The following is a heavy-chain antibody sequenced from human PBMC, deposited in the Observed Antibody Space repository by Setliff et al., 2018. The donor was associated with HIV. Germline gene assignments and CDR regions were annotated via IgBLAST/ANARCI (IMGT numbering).Heavy chain of an antibody. V-gene: IGHV3-49*04. CDR2: IRSKAYGGTT. CDR3: TSPNYYDSSGYYFDY. J-gene: IGHJ4*02. CDR1: GFTFSSYE. Sequence: PGGSLRLSCAASGFTFSSYEMNWVRQAPGKGLEWVGFIRSKAYGGTTEYAASVKGRFTISRDDSKSIAYLQMNSLKTEDTAVYYCTSPNYYDSSGYYFDYWGQGTLVTVSS. D-gene: IGHD3-22*01.